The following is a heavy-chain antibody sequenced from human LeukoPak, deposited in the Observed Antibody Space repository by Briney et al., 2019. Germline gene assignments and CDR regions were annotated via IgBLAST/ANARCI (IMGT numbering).Heavy chain of an antibody. CDR3: ARVAGTYQASRCDY. J-gene: IGHJ4*02. D-gene: IGHD5-24*01. CDR1: GFTFISYW. V-gene: IGHV3-74*01. Sequence: GGSLRLSCAASGFTFISYWMHWVRQAPGKGLVWVSRITSDGSSTAYADSVKGRFTISRDNAKNTLYLQMNRLRAEGTAVYYCARVAGTYQASRCDYWGQGTLVTVSS. CDR2: ITSDGSST.